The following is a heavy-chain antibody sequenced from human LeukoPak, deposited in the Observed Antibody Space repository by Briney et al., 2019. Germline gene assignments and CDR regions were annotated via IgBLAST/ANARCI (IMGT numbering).Heavy chain of an antibody. D-gene: IGHD3-22*01. CDR3: ARDIYDSSGYCGYYFDY. CDR2: ISDDVSNK. Sequence: GGSLRLSCAASGFTFSSYAMHWVRQAPGKGLGGVAVISDDVSNKYYADSVKGRFTISRDNSKNTLYLQMNSLRAEDTAVYYCARDIYDSSGYCGYYFDYWGQGTLVTVSS. J-gene: IGHJ4*02. V-gene: IGHV3-30-3*01. CDR1: GFTFSSYA.